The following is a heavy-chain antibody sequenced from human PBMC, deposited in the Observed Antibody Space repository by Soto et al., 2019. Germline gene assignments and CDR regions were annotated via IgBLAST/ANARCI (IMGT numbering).Heavy chain of an antibody. V-gene: IGHV1-46*03. J-gene: IGHJ5*02. CDR1: GYTFTSYY. CDR3: ARADDILTGYGWFEP. Sequence: GASVKVSCKASGYTFTSYYMHWVRQAPGQGLEWMGIINPSGGSTSYAQKFQGRVTMTRDTSTSTVYMELSSLRSEDTAVYYCARADDILTGYGWFEPWGQGTLVTVSS. D-gene: IGHD3-9*01. CDR2: INPSGGST.